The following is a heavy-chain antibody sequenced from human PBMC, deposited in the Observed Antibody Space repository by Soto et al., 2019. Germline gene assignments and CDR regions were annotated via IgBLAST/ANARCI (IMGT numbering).Heavy chain of an antibody. D-gene: IGHD2-15*01. Sequence: SATLSLTCTVSGGSVSSGSYCWTWIRQPPGKGLDWIGCIYYSGSTSYNPSLKSRVTISVDTSKNQFSLKLTSVTAADAAVYYCARGHWVDYFDYWGQGTLVTVSS. CDR2: IYYSGST. CDR3: ARGHWVDYFDY. CDR1: GGSVSSGSYC. V-gene: IGHV4-61*01. J-gene: IGHJ4*02.